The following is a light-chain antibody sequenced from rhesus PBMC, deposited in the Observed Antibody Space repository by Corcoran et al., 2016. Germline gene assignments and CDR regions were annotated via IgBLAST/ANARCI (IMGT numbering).Light chain of an antibody. CDR3: RGCYSTIDRQYV. CDR1: NIGSKS. J-gene: IGLJ1*01. V-gene: IGLV3-40*01. CDR2: DDA. Sequence: SYDLTQPRSVSVSPGQTARITCGGDNIGSKSVQWYQQKPPQAPVLVIFDDAERPSGIRERVSGSNSGNMATLTISGVEDGDGADSACRGCYSTIDRQYVFGAGTRLTVL.